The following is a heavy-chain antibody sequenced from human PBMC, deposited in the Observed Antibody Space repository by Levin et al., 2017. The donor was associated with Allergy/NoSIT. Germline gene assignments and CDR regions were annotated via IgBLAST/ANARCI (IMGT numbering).Heavy chain of an antibody. V-gene: IGHV3-23*01. CDR3: TKDDLFARGATYRYSGFDS. J-gene: IGHJ4*02. CDR2: IVDSGAST. Sequence: SGGSLRLSCAASGFTFSSYALSWVRQAPGKGLEWVSGIVDSGASTYYADSVKGRFTISSDNSKNTLYLQMNSLRAEDTAMYYCTKDDLFARGATYRYSGFDSWGQGTLVTVSS. D-gene: IGHD3-10*01. CDR1: GFTFSSYA.